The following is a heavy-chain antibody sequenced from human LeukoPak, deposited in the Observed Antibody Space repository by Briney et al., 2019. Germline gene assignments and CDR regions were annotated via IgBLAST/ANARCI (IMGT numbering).Heavy chain of an antibody. V-gene: IGHV3-21*01. CDR2: ISSSSTYI. Sequence: PGGSLRLXCTASTFTLSAYGVSWVRQAPGKGLEWVSSISSSSTYIYYADSLKGRFTISRDNAKNSLYLQMNSLRAEDTAVYYCARDFPRDNDAFDIWGQRTMVTVSS. CDR3: ARDFPRDNDAFDI. J-gene: IGHJ3*02. CDR1: TFTLSAYG.